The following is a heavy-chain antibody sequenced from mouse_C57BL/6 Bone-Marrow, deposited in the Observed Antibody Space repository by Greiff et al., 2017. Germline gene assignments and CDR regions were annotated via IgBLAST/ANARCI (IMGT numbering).Heavy chain of an antibody. CDR1: GYTFTSYG. D-gene: IGHD4-1*01. V-gene: IGHV1-81*01. J-gene: IGHJ2*01. Sequence: QVHVKQSGAELARPGASVKLSCTASGYTFTSYGISWVKQRTGQGLEWIGEIYPRSGNTYYTEKFKGKATLTADKSSSTAYMELRSLTSEDDAVYFCARWGNWDGYWGQGTTLTVSS. CDR3: ARWGNWDGY. CDR2: IYPRSGNT.